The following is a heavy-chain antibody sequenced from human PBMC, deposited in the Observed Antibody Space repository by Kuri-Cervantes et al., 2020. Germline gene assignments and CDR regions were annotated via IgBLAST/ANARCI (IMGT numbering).Heavy chain of an antibody. Sequence: ASVKVSCKASVGTFSSYAISWVRQAPGQGLEWMGWINPNSGGTNYAQKFQGRVTMTRDTSISTAYMELSRLRSDDTAVYYCASAYRGGYSSGWFLGDYWGQGTLVTVSS. D-gene: IGHD6-19*01. J-gene: IGHJ4*02. CDR2: INPNSGGT. CDR1: VGTFSSYA. V-gene: IGHV1-2*02. CDR3: ASAYRGGYSSGWFLGDY.